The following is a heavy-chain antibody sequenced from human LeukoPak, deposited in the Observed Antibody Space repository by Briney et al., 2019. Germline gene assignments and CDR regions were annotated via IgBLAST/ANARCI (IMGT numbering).Heavy chain of an antibody. CDR3: ARPSGSYYYDAFDI. J-gene: IGHJ3*02. CDR1: GVTFSGYW. Sequence: GGSLRLSCAASGVTFSGYWIHWVRQAPGKGLVGFSRINRDGSSTSYADSVKGRFTISRDDAKKTLYLQMNSLRAEDTAVYYCARPSGSYYYDAFDIWGQGTMVTVSS. CDR2: INRDGSST. V-gene: IGHV3-74*01. D-gene: IGHD1-26*01.